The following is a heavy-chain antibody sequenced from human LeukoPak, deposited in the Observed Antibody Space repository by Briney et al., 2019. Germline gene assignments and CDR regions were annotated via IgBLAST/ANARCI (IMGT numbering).Heavy chain of an antibody. V-gene: IGHV3-7*01. CDR3: ARDGYNSHSDY. Sequence: GGSLRLSCVGSAFTLSSYCMSWVRQASGKGLEWVANIKQDGSEIYYVDSVKGRFTISRDNAKNSLHLQLNSLRAEDTAVYYCARDGYNSHSDYWGQGTLVTVSS. D-gene: IGHD5-24*01. CDR1: AFTLSSYC. J-gene: IGHJ4*02. CDR2: IKQDGSEI.